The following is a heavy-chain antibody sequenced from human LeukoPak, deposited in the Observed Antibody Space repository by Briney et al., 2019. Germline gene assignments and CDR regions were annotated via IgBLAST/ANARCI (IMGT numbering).Heavy chain of an antibody. J-gene: IGHJ4*02. D-gene: IGHD5-24*01. CDR3: ASYDGYNSYHFDY. CDR1: GGSISRYY. V-gene: IGHV4-59*01. CDR2: IFYSGST. Sequence: KPSETLSLTCTVSGGSISRYYWNWIRQPPGKGLGWIGYIFYSGSTNHNPSLKSRVTMSVDTSKNQLSLKLSSVTAADTAVYYCASYDGYNSYHFDYWGQGTLVTVSS.